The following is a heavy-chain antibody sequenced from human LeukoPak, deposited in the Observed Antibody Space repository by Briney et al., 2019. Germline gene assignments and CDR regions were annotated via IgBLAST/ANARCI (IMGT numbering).Heavy chain of an antibody. Sequence: SETLSLTCTVSGGSISSYYWSWIRQPPGKGLEWIGYIYYSGSTNYNPSLKSRVTISVDTSKNQFSLKLSSVTAADTAVYYCARDSVNPHMSYDFWSGYYNGLRGYYMDVWGKGTTVTVSS. D-gene: IGHD3-3*01. CDR2: IYYSGST. V-gene: IGHV4-59*01. CDR3: ARDSVNPHMSYDFWSGYYNGLRGYYMDV. CDR1: GGSISSYY. J-gene: IGHJ6*03.